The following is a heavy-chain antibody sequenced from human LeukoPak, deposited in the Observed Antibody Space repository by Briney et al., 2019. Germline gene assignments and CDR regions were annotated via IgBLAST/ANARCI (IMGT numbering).Heavy chain of an antibody. CDR3: ARDWSHRCFDY. V-gene: IGHV3-53*01. CDR2: IYSGNSGGST. Sequence: GGSLRLSCAASGFTFSDYYMSWVRQTPGKGLEWVSVIYSGNSGGSTYYADSVKGRFTISRDNSKNTLYLQMNSLRAEDTAVYYCARDWSHRCFDYWGQGTLVTVSS. J-gene: IGHJ4*02. CDR1: GFTFSDYY. D-gene: IGHD3-3*01.